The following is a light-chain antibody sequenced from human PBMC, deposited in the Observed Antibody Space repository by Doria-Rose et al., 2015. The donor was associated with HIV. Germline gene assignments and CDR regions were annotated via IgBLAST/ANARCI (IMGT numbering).Light chain of an antibody. CDR1: QRVKSSY. Sequence: TQSPGTLSLSPGERATPSCRASQRVKSSYLAWYQQKPGQAPRLLIYDASTRATGIPDRFSGGGSGTDFTLTISRLEPEDVAVYYCQQYGTSRGTFGQGTRLEIK. CDR3: QQYGTSRGT. CDR2: DAS. J-gene: IGKJ5*01. V-gene: IGKV3-20*01.